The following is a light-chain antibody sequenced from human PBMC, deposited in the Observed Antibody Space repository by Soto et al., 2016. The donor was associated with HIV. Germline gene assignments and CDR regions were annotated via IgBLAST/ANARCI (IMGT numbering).Light chain of an antibody. J-gene: IGKJ1*01. Sequence: DIQMTQSPSFLSASVGDRVTITCRASQSISSYLNWYQQKPGKAPKLLIYAASSLRSGVPSRFSGSGSGTDFTLTISSLQPEDFATYYCQQANSFPWTFGQGTKVEIK. CDR3: QQANSFPWT. V-gene: IGKV1-39*01. CDR1: QSISSY. CDR2: AAS.